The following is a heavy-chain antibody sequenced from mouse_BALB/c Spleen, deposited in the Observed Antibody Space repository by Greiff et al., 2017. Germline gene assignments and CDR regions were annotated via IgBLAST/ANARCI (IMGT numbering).Heavy chain of an antibody. CDR1: GYTFTSYV. CDR2: INPYNDGT. CDR3: ARGIYYGSNWYFDV. D-gene: IGHD1-1*01. J-gene: IGHJ1*01. Sequence: VQLQQSGPELVKPGASVKMSCKASGYTFTSYVMHWVKQKPGQGLEWIGYINPYNDGTKYNEKFKGKATLTSDKSSSTAYMELSSLTSEDSAVYYCARGIYYGSNWYFDVWGAGTTVTVSS. V-gene: IGHV1-14*01.